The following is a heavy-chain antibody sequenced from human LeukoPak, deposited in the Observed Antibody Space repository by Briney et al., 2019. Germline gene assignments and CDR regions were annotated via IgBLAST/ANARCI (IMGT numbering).Heavy chain of an antibody. CDR1: GFVFGHSW. CDR3: ARDGSGWYLDY. CDR2: INLDGSEI. J-gene: IGHJ4*02. V-gene: IGHV3-7*03. Sequence: GGSLRLSCEASGFVFGHSWMSWVRQAPEKGLEWVANINLDGSEINYLDSLTGRLTISRDNAKDSLYLQMNGLRAEDTAVYYCARDGSGWYLDYWGQGTLVTVSS. D-gene: IGHD6-19*01.